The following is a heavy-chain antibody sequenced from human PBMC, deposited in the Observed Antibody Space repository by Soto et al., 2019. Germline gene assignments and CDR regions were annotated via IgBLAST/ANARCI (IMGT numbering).Heavy chain of an antibody. CDR2: IYGDDDK. D-gene: IGHD3-10*01. J-gene: IGHJ4*02. Sequence: QITLKESGPALVKPTQTLTLTCSFSGFSLTTSGVGVGWIRQPPGKALEWLALIYGDDDKRYNSSLKSRLTITKDTSKNQVVLTMSNMDPVGTGTYYCAHAGGLGGLVDYWGQGTLVTVSS. CDR1: GFSLTTSGVG. V-gene: IGHV2-5*02. CDR3: AHAGGLGGLVDY.